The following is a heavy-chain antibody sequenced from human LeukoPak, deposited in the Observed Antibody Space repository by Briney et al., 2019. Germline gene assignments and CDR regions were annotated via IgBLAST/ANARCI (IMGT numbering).Heavy chain of an antibody. V-gene: IGHV3-74*01. CDR2: IKSDGST. Sequence: GGSLRLSCAPSGFTFSSYWMHWVSQAPGKGLVWVSRIKSDGSTRNADSVKGRFTISRDNAKNTVSLQMNSLRAEDTGVYYCARAPSEIGGYYPEYFRHWGQGTLVTVSP. CDR1: GFTFSSYW. CDR3: ARAPSEIGGYYPEYFRH. J-gene: IGHJ1*01. D-gene: IGHD3-22*01.